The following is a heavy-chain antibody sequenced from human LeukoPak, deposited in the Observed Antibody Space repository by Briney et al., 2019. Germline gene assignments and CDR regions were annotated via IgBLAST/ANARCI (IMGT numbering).Heavy chain of an antibody. V-gene: IGHV3-53*01. CDR2: IYSGGST. CDR1: GFTVSSNY. Sequence: PGGSLRLSCAASGFTVSSNYMSWVRQAPGKGLEWVSVIYSGGSTYYADSVKGRFTISRENSQNTLYHQMNSLRAEDTAVYYCARDGLLWFGEFGYYMDVWGKGTTVTVSS. CDR3: ARDGLLWFGEFGYYMDV. D-gene: IGHD3-10*01. J-gene: IGHJ6*03.